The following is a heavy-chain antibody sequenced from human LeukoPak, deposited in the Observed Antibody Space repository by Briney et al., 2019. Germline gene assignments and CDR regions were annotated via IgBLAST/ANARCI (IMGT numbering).Heavy chain of an antibody. Sequence: GGSLRLSCAASGFTFSSYAMSWVRQAPGMGLEWVSAISGSGGSTYYADFVKGRFTISRDNSKNTLYRQMNSLRAEDTAVYYCAKGIIGAFDIWGQGTMVTVSS. J-gene: IGHJ3*02. CDR2: ISGSGGST. D-gene: IGHD2/OR15-2a*01. V-gene: IGHV3-23*01. CDR1: GFTFSSYA. CDR3: AKGIIGAFDI.